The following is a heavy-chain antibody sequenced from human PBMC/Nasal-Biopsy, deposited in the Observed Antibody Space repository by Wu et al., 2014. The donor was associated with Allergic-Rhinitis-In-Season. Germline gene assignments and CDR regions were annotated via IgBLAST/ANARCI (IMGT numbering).Heavy chain of an antibody. V-gene: IGHV1-2*02. CDR1: GYSLTVYY. CDR3: ARDLGNYDILTHAYYYAFDV. J-gene: IGHJ3*01. D-gene: IGHD3-9*01. CDR2: INPNSGAT. Sequence: VKVSCKASGYSLTVYYIHWVRRAPGQGLEWMGWINPNSGATKFGERFQGRVTMTRDTSITTSYMELSSLTSDDTAVYYCARDLGNYDILTHAYYYAFDVWGQGTMVTVSS.